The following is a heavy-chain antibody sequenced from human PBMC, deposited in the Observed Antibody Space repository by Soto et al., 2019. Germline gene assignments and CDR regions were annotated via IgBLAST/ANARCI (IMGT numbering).Heavy chain of an antibody. CDR1: GFTFSSYG. D-gene: IGHD1-26*01. V-gene: IGHV3-30*18. J-gene: IGHJ6*02. Sequence: QVQLVESGGGVVQPGRSLRLSCAASGFTFSSYGMHWVRQAPGKGLEWVAVISYDGSNKYYADSVKGRFTISRDNSKNTLYVKMNSLRAEDTAVYYCAKDLVVGANTGLGDYYSYYGMDVWGQGTTVTVSS. CDR3: AKDLVVGANTGLGDYYSYYGMDV. CDR2: ISYDGSNK.